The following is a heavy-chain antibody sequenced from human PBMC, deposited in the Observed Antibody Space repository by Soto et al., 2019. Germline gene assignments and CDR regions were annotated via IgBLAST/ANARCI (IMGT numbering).Heavy chain of an antibody. V-gene: IGHV4-39*01. D-gene: IGHD2-21*01. CDR3: ARLDGQLLAFQAAGIAY. J-gene: IGHJ4*02. Sequence: QLQLQESGPGLVKPSETLSLTCAVSGGSISSGSYYWGWIRQPPGKGLEWIGTIYYSGSTYYKPSLLGRVSISIGTSNNQFSLRLSSVSAADTAVYYCARLDGQLLAFQAAGIAYWGQGPLVTVSS. CDR1: GGSISSGSYY. CDR2: IYYSGST.